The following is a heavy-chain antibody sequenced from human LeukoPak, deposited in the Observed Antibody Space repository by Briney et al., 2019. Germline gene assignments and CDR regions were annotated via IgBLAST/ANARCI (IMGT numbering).Heavy chain of an antibody. Sequence: SQTLSLTCAISGDSVSSNSAGWNWIRQSPSRGLEWLGRTYYRSKLYYDYALSVKSRIIINPDTSKNQFSLHLSSVTPEDTAVYYCAGSASFFGYWGQGTPVTVSS. D-gene: IGHD1-26*01. CDR1: GDSVSSNSAG. J-gene: IGHJ4*02. CDR2: TYYRSKLYY. CDR3: AGSASFFGY. V-gene: IGHV6-1*01.